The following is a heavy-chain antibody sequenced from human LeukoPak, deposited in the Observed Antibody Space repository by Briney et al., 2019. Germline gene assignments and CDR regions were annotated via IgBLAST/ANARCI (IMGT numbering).Heavy chain of an antibody. J-gene: IGHJ4*02. Sequence: GGSLRLSCAASGFTFSSYAMSWVRQAPGKGLEWVSVLYSSGYTKYADSVKGRFSISRDTSENTLSLQMNSLRAEDSAVYYCAAKGNGYTGAYVFAHWGRGTLVTVSS. V-gene: IGHV3-66*01. CDR1: GFTFSSYA. CDR3: AAKGNGYTGAYVFAH. D-gene: IGHD5-12*01. CDR2: LYSSGYT.